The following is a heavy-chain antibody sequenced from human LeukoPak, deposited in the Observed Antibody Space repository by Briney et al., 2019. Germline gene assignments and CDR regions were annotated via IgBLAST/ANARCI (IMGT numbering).Heavy chain of an antibody. Sequence: SETLSLTCAVSGYSISSGYYWGWIRQPPGKGLEWIGSIYHSGSTYYNPTLKSRVTISVDTSKNQFSLKLSSVTAADMAVYYCARDSEDELLWFGAYGMDVWGKGTTVTVSS. V-gene: IGHV4-38-2*02. CDR2: IYHSGST. D-gene: IGHD3-10*01. CDR1: GYSISSGYY. CDR3: ARDSEDELLWFGAYGMDV. J-gene: IGHJ6*04.